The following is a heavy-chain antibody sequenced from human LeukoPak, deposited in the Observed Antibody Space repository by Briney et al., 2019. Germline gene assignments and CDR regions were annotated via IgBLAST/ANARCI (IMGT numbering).Heavy chain of an antibody. J-gene: IGHJ6*02. Sequence: ASVKVSCKASGYTFTGYYMHWVRQAPGQGLEWMGWINPNSGGTNYAQKFQGRVTMTRDTSISTAYMELSGLRSHDTAVYYCARDWPRMDGMDVWGQETTVTVSS. D-gene: IGHD2-8*01. CDR1: GYTFTGYY. CDR2: INPNSGGT. V-gene: IGHV1-2*02. CDR3: ARDWPRMDGMDV.